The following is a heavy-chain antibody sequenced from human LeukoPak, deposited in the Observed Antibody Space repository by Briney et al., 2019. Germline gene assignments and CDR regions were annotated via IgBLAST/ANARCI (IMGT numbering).Heavy chain of an antibody. CDR2: IYHSGTT. Sequence: SETLSLTCIVSGYSISSGHYWGWIRQPPGKGLEWIGSIYHSGTTYYNPSLKSRVTISVDTSKNQFSLKLSSVTAADTAVYYCAREGYGSSSGIIDYWGQGTLVTVSS. V-gene: IGHV4-38-2*02. D-gene: IGHD6-6*01. CDR1: GYSISSGHY. CDR3: AREGYGSSSGIIDY. J-gene: IGHJ4*02.